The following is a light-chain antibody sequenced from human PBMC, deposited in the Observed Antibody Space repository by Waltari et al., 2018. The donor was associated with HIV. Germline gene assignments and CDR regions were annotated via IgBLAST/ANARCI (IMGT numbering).Light chain of an antibody. CDR1: TSDVGAYDY. V-gene: IGLV2-14*01. Sequence: QSALTQPASVSGSPGQSITMSCTGATSDVGAYDYVSWYQQHPGKAPKLIIYEVTNPPSGVSNRFSGSKSGITASLTISGLQTEDEADYYCSSYTTINTVVFGGGTKLTVL. CDR2: EVT. J-gene: IGLJ2*01. CDR3: SSYTTINTVV.